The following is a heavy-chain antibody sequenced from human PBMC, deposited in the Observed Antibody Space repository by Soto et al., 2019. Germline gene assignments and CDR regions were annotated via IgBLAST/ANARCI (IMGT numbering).Heavy chain of an antibody. CDR1: GYTFTSYG. D-gene: IGHD6-19*01. CDR3: ARDRAVAGEKAFDI. J-gene: IGHJ3*02. V-gene: IGHV1-18*01. Sequence: ASVKVSCKASGYTFTSYGISWVRQAPGQGLVWMVCISAYNGNTNYAQKLQGRVTMTTDTSTSTAYMELRSLRSDDTAVYYCARDRAVAGEKAFDIWGQGTMVTVSS. CDR2: ISAYNGNT.